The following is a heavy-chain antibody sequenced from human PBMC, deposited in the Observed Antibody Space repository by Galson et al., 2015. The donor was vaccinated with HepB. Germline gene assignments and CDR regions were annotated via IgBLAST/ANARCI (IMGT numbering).Heavy chain of an antibody. Sequence: SVKVSCKASGYTFTTYYMHWVRQAPGQGLEWRGIINPSGGSTTYAQKLQGRVTMTRDTSTSTVYMELSSLRSEDTAVYYCARDGPYYGSGNDGGNFDYWGQGTLVTVSS. V-gene: IGHV1-46*04. CDR3: ARDGPYYGSGNDGGNFDY. J-gene: IGHJ4*02. CDR1: GYTFTTYY. D-gene: IGHD3-10*01. CDR2: INPSGGST.